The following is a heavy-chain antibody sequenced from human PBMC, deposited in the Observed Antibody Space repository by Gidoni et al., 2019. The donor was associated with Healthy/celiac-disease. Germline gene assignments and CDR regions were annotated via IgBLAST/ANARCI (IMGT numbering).Heavy chain of an antibody. J-gene: IGHJ6*02. Sequence: EVQLVESGGGLVKPGGSLRLSCAASGFTFSSYSMNWVRQAPGKGLEWVSSISSGSSYIYYADSVKGRFTISRDNVKNSLYLQMNSLRVEDTAVYYCARDGAVARLKFYYYGMDVWGQGTTVTVSS. CDR1: GFTFSSYS. CDR3: ARDGAVARLKFYYYGMDV. D-gene: IGHD6-19*01. CDR2: ISSGSSYI. V-gene: IGHV3-21*01.